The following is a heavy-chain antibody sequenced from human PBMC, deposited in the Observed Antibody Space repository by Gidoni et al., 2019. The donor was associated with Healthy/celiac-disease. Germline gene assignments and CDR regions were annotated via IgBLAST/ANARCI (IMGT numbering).Heavy chain of an antibody. D-gene: IGHD3-3*01. CDR3: AREGAWGTIFGVLGGMDV. Sequence: EVQLVESGGGLVQPGGSLRLSCAASGFTVSSNSSSWVRQAPGKGREWVSVIYSGGSTYYADSVKGRFTISRHNSKNTLYLQMNSLRAEDTAVYCCAREGAWGTIFGVLGGMDVWGQGTTVTVSS. J-gene: IGHJ6*02. CDR2: IYSGGST. CDR1: GFTVSSNS. V-gene: IGHV3-53*04.